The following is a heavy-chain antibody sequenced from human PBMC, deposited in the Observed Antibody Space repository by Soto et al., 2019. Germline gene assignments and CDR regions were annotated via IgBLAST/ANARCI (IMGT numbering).Heavy chain of an antibody. J-gene: IGHJ6*02. D-gene: IGHD6-13*01. CDR1: GGSISSYY. V-gene: IGHV4-4*07. Sequence: SETLSLTCTVSGGSISSYYWSWIRQPAGKGLEWIGRIYTSGSTNYNPSLKSRVTMSLDTSKNQFFLKLSSVTAADTAVYYFARCYSSSWYSLGVVDYYSGMDVWGQGTTVTVSS. CDR2: IYTSGST. CDR3: ARCYSSSWYSLGVVDYYSGMDV.